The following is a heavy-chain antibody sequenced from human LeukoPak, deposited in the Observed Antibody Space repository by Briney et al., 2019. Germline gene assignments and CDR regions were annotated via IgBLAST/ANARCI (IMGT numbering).Heavy chain of an antibody. CDR3: APHPYCGGDCYPPPRNNWFDP. V-gene: IGHV3-7*03. CDR2: VNEDGSAK. J-gene: IGHJ5*02. CDR1: GLTFSNYW. D-gene: IGHD2-21*02. Sequence: GGSLRLSCVVSGLTFSNYWMIWVRQAPGKGLESVAIVNEDGSAKYYLDSVKGRFTISRDNARDSLYLQMNSLRAEDTAVYYCAPHPYCGGDCYPPPRNNWFDPWGQGTLVTVSS.